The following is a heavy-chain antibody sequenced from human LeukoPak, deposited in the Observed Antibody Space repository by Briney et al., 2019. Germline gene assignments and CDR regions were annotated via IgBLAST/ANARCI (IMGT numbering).Heavy chain of an antibody. J-gene: IGHJ1*01. CDR3: ARGPLTLRYCSSTSCYTGTRTAAYFQH. V-gene: IGHV4-39*07. D-gene: IGHD2-2*02. Sequence: KTSETLSLTCTVSGGSISSSGYYWSWIRQPPGKGLEWIGEINHSGSTNYNPSLKSRVTISVDTSKNQFSLKLSSVTAADTAVYYCARGPLTLRYCSSTSCYTGTRTAAYFQHWGQGTLVTVSS. CDR2: INHSGST. CDR1: GGSISSSGYY.